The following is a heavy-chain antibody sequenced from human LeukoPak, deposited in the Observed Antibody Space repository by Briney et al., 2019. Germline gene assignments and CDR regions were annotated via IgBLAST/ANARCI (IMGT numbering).Heavy chain of an antibody. D-gene: IGHD6-19*01. CDR2: IKQDGGEK. CDR3: ARAVASNWFDP. J-gene: IGHJ5*02. CDR1: GFTFSNYW. Sequence: PGGSLRLSCAASGFTFSNYWMSWVRQAPGKGLEWVANIKQDGGEKQYVDSVKDRFTISRDNAKNSLYVQMNSLRVEDTAVYYCARAVASNWFDPWGQGTLVTVSS. V-gene: IGHV3-7*01.